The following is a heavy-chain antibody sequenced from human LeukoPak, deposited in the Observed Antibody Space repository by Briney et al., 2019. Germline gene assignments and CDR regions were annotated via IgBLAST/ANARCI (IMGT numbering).Heavy chain of an antibody. CDR2: IIPIFGTA. CDR3: ARKYNWNDEAAFDI. J-gene: IGHJ3*02. D-gene: IGHD1-1*01. CDR1: GGTFSSYA. V-gene: IGHV1-69*13. Sequence: SVKVSCKASGGTFSSYAISWVRQAPGQGLEWMGGIIPIFGTANYAQKLQGRVTITADESTSTAYMELSSLRSEDTAVYYCARKYNWNDEAAFDIWGQGTMVTVSS.